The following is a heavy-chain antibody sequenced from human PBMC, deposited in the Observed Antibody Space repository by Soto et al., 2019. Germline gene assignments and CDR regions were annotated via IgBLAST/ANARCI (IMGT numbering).Heavy chain of an antibody. CDR3: ARGQLNYYDSSGPCYY. CDR1: GYTFTSYA. Sequence: QVQLVQSGAEVKKPGASVKVSCKASGYTFTSYAMHWVRQAPGQRLEWMGWINAGNGNTKYSQKFQGRVTITRDTSASTAYMELSSLRSEDTAVYYCARGQLNYYDSSGPCYYWGQGTLVTVSS. CDR2: INAGNGNT. J-gene: IGHJ4*02. V-gene: IGHV1-3*01. D-gene: IGHD3-22*01.